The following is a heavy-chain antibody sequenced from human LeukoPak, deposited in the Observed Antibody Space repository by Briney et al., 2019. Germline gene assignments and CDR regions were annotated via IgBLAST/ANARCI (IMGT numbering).Heavy chain of an antibody. V-gene: IGHV4-39*07. CDR3: ARGPIVVPAAMRGRNWFDP. Sequence: PSETLSLTGIVSGGSISTYYWGWIRQPPGKGLEWIGSIYYSGSTYYNPSLKSRVTISVDTSKNQFSLKLGSVTAADTAVYYCARGPIVVPAAMRGRNWFDPWGQGTLVTVSS. CDR2: IYYSGST. CDR1: GGSISTYY. D-gene: IGHD2-2*01. J-gene: IGHJ5*02.